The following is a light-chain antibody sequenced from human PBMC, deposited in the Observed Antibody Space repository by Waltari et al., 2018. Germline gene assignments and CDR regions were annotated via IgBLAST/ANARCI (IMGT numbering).Light chain of an antibody. CDR2: AAS. Sequence: AIRMTQSPSSFSASTGDRVTITCRASQAIGSYLAWYRQKPGRVPKLLISAASTLQSGVPSRFTGSGSGTDFTPTINCLQSEDFATYYCQQYYDYPRTFGQGTKVEVK. J-gene: IGKJ1*01. CDR3: QQYYDYPRT. V-gene: IGKV1-8*01. CDR1: QAIGSY.